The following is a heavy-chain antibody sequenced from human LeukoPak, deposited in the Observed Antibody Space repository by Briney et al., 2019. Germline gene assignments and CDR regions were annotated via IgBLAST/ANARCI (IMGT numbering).Heavy chain of an antibody. V-gene: IGHV4-4*07. CDR1: GGSIRSYY. CDR3: ARAGIAVAGTPFDY. Sequence: SETLSLTCTGSGGSIRSYYWSWIRQPAGKGLEWIGRIYTSGSTNYNPSLKSRVTMSVDTSKNQFSLKLSSVTAADTAVYYCARAGIAVAGTPFDYWGQGTLVTVSS. D-gene: IGHD6-19*01. CDR2: IYTSGST. J-gene: IGHJ4*02.